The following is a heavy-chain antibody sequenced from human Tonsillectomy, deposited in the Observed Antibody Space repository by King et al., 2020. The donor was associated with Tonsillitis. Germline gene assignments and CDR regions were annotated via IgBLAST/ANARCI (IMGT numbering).Heavy chain of an antibody. CDR2: ITWNRGGI. Sequence: EQLVQSGGGLVQPGRSLRLSCAASGFTFDVYAMHWVRQAPGKGLEWVSGITWNRGGIGDADSVKGRFTISRDNAKNSLYLQMNSLRAEDTALYYCAKEESVYSYGLGAFVIWGQGTMVTVSS. J-gene: IGHJ3*02. CDR3: AKEESVYSYGLGAFVI. CDR1: GFTFDVYA. D-gene: IGHD5-18*01. V-gene: IGHV3-9*01.